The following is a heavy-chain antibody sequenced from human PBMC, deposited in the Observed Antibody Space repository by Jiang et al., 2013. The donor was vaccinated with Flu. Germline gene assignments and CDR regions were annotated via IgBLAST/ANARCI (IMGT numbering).Heavy chain of an antibody. J-gene: IGHJ4*02. V-gene: IGHV4-39*01. D-gene: IGHD3-10*01. CDR3: ARQGGEVLYYFDY. CDR2: IYYSGST. CDR1: GGSISSSSYY. Sequence: LLKPSETLSLTCTVSGGSISSSSYYWGWIRQPPGKGLEWIGNIYYSGSTYYNPSLKSRVTISGDTSKNQFSLKLSSVTAADTAVYYCARQGGEVLYYFDYWGQGTLVTVSS.